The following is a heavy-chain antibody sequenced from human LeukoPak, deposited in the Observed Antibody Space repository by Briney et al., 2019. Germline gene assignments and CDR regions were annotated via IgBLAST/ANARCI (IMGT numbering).Heavy chain of an antibody. Sequence: GGSLRLSCATSGFTASSNYMSWVRQAPGKGLEWVSVIYSDDRTYYADSVKGRFTISRHTSKKTLYLQMNSLRAEDTAVYYCAREVMAKRRAFDIWGQGTVVTVSS. J-gene: IGHJ3*02. D-gene: IGHD2-8*01. V-gene: IGHV3-53*04. CDR1: GFTASSNY. CDR3: AREVMAKRRAFDI. CDR2: IYSDDRT.